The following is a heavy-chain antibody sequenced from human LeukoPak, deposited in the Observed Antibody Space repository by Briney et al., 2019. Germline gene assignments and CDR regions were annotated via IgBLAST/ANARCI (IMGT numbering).Heavy chain of an antibody. V-gene: IGHV1-58*02. CDR3: AAGTSGRPEYFQH. Sequence: SVKVSCKASGFTFTSSAMQWVRQARGQRLDGIGWIVVGSGNRNYAQKFQERVSITRDISTGTAYMELSSLRSEDTAVYFCAAGTSGRPEYFQHWGQGTLVTVSS. J-gene: IGHJ1*01. CDR2: IVVGSGNR. D-gene: IGHD1-14*01. CDR1: GFTFTSSA.